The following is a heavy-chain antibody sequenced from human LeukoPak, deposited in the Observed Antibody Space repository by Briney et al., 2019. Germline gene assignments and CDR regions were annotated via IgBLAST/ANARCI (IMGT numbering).Heavy chain of an antibody. J-gene: IGHJ6*02. V-gene: IGHV3-30*18. D-gene: IGHD3-3*01. Sequence: QTGGSLRLSCAASGFTFSSYGMHWVRRAPGKGLEWVAVISYDGSNKYYADSVKGRFTISRDNSKNTLYLQMNSLRAEDTAVYYCAKENYDFWSGLQVEYYGMDVWGQGTTVTVSS. CDR2: ISYDGSNK. CDR3: AKENYDFWSGLQVEYYGMDV. CDR1: GFTFSSYG.